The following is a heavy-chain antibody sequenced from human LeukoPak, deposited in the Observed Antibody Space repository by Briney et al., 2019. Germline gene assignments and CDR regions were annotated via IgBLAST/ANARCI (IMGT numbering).Heavy chain of an antibody. CDR2: ISGSGGTA. Sequence: TGGSLRLSCAASGFTFSSYAMSWARQAPGKGLEWVSAISGSGGTAYYADSVRGRFTISRDNPKNTLYLQMNSLRAEDTAVYYCAKEGAIPLAGISGDWGQGTLVTVSS. D-gene: IGHD1-14*01. J-gene: IGHJ4*02. CDR1: GFTFSSYA. V-gene: IGHV3-23*01. CDR3: AKEGAIPLAGISGD.